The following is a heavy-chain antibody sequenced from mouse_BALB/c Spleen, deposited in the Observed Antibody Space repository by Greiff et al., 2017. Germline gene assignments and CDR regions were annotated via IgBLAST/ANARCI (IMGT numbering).Heavy chain of an antibody. V-gene: IGHV5-6-5*01. D-gene: IGHD2-4*01. CDR2: ISSGGST. CDR1: GFTFSSYA. CDR3: ARGGLRRDYAMDY. Sequence: EVNLVESGGGLVKPGGSLKLSCAASGFTFSSYAMSWVRQTPEKRLEWVASISSGGSTYYPDSVKGRFTISRDNARNILYLQMSSLRSEDTAMYYCARGGLRRDYAMDYWGQGTSVTVSS. J-gene: IGHJ4*01.